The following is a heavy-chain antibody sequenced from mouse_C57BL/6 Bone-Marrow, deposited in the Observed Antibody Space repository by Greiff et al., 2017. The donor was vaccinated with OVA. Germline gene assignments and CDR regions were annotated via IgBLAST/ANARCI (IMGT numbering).Heavy chain of an antibody. CDR1: GYTFTSYG. Sequence: QVQLQQSGAELARPGASVKLSCKASGYTFTSYGISWVKQRTGQGLEWIGEIYPRSGNTYYNEKFKGKATLTADKSSSTAYMELRSLTSEDSAVYFGARERDYYGSIAYWGQGTLVTVSA. D-gene: IGHD1-1*01. CDR3: ARERDYYGSIAY. J-gene: IGHJ3*01. V-gene: IGHV1-81*01. CDR2: IYPRSGNT.